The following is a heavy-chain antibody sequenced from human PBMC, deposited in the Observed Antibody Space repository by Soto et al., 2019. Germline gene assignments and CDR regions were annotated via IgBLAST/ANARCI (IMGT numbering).Heavy chain of an antibody. CDR1: GYTFTSYY. CDR2: INPSGGST. V-gene: IGHV1-46*01. CDR3: ARDNGVKEGITTAYYFDY. D-gene: IGHD3-3*01. J-gene: IGHJ4*02. Sequence: QVQLEQSGAEVKKPGASVKVSCKASGYTFTSYYIHWVRQAPGQGLEWMGIINPSGGSTSYAQKFQGRVTMTRDTSTSTVYMELSSLRFEDTAVYYCARDNGVKEGITTAYYFDYWGQGTLVTVSS.